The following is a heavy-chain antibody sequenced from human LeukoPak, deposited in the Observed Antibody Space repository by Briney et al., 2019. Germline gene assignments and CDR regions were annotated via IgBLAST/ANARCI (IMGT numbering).Heavy chain of an antibody. CDR2: IKHDESEK. D-gene: IGHD3-16*01. J-gene: IGHJ4*02. Sequence: GGSLRLSCVASGFTVSDHYIDWVRQAPGKGLEWVANIKHDESEKNYLDSVKGRFTISRDNAQNSLYLQMNGLRVEDTAVYYCTRRLDDWGQGTLVTVSS. CDR1: GFTVSDHY. CDR3: TRRLDD. V-gene: IGHV3-7*01.